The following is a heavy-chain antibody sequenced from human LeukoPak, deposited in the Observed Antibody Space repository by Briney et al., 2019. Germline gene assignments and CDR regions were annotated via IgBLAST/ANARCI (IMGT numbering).Heavy chain of an antibody. D-gene: IGHD1-26*01. CDR2: ISAYDANT. CDR1: GYIFTSYG. J-gene: IGHJ4*02. V-gene: IGHV1-18*01. CDR3: ALDGANSGSYYGVDY. Sequence: ASVKVSCKASGYIFTSYGISWVRQAPGQGLEWMGWISAYDANTNYAQKLQGRVTMTTDTSTSTAYMELRSLRSDDTAVYYCALDGANSGSYYGVDYWGQGTLVTVSS.